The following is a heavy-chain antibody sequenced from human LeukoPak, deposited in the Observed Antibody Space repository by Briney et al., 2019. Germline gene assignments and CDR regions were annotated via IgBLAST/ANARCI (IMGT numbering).Heavy chain of an antibody. Sequence: SETLSLTCTVSGGSISSYYWSWIRQPPGKGLEWIGYIYYSGSTNYNPSLKGRVTISVDTSKNQFSLKLSSVTAADTAVYYCARGGYYDFWSGYYTFDYWGQGTLVTVSS. CDR1: GGSISSYY. D-gene: IGHD3-3*01. J-gene: IGHJ4*02. CDR3: ARGGYYDFWSGYYTFDY. V-gene: IGHV4-59*01. CDR2: IYYSGST.